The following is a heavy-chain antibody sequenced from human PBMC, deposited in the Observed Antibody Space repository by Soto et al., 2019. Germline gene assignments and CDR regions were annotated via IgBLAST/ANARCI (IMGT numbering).Heavy chain of an antibody. V-gene: IGHV4-59*01. CDR2: IYYSGST. CDR3: ARSPNNYYYYTDV. CDR1: GGSISSYY. Sequence: SETLSLTCTVSGGSISSYYWSWIRQPPGKGLEWIGYIYYSGSTNYNPSLKSRVTISVDTSKNQFSLKLSSVTAADTAVYYCARSPNNYYYYTDVWGKGTTVTVSS. J-gene: IGHJ6*03.